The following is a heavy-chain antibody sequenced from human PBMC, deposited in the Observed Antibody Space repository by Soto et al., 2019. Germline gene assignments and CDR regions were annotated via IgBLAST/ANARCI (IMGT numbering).Heavy chain of an antibody. CDR1: GFTFSNAL. CDR2: IKSKTDGGTT. J-gene: IGHJ4*01. D-gene: IGHD3-22*01. V-gene: IGHV3-15*07. CDR3: TTDSYSTIIIVRFDY. Sequence: GGSLILSCAASGFTFSNALINWVRPAPGKGLEWVGRIKSKTDGGTTDYAEPVKGRFAISRDDSNNMVYLQMNSLKIEDTAVYYCTTDSYSTIIIVRFDYWGHGTLVTVSS.